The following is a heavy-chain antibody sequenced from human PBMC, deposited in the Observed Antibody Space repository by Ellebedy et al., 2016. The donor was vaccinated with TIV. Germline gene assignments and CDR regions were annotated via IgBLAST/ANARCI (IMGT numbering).Heavy chain of an antibody. CDR2: LGWDDDT. Sequence: SGPTLVTPTQTLTLTCTFSGFSLHTAGMCVSWIRQPPGKALEWLALLGWDDDTYYRRSLRPRLSIYKDTPKNQVVLTMTNMDPVDTATYYCARVRSGFRLAGESNWFDLWGQGILVTVSS. V-gene: IGHV2-70*12. CDR1: GFSLHTAGMC. D-gene: IGHD3-16*01. J-gene: IGHJ5*01. CDR3: ARVRSGFRLAGESNWFDL.